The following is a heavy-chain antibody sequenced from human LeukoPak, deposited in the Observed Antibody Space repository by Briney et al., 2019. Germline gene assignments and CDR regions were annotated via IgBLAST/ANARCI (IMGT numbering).Heavy chain of an antibody. CDR1: GGSISSGDYY. D-gene: IGHD3-9*01. CDR3: ARRMTYYDILTGYPQPYYFDY. CDR2: IYYSGST. V-gene: IGHV4-30-4*08. Sequence: SETLSLTCTVSGGSISSGDYYWSWIRQPPGKGLEWIGYIYYSGSTYYNPSLKSRVTISVDTSKNQFSLKLSSVTAAETAVYYCARRMTYYDILTGYPQPYYFDYWGQGTLVTVSS. J-gene: IGHJ4*02.